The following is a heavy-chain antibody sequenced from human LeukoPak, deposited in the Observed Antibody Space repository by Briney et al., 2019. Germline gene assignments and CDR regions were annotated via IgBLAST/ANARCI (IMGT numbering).Heavy chain of an antibody. J-gene: IGHJ3*02. CDR1: GGSISSYY. CDR3: ARHWDTAMVCDAFDI. CDR2: IYYSGST. V-gene: IGHV4-59*08. Sequence: SETLSLTCTVSGGSISSYYWSWIRQPPGKGLEWIGYIYYSGSTNYNPSLKSRVTISVDTSKNQFSLKLSSVTAADTAVYYCARHWDTAMVCDAFDIWGQGTMVTVSS. D-gene: IGHD5-18*01.